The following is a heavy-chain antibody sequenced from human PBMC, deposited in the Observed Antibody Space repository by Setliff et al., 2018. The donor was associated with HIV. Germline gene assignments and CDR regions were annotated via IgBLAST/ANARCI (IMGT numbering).Heavy chain of an antibody. D-gene: IGHD3-22*01. Sequence: GSLRLSCAASGFTFSPYWMHWVRQAPGKGLVWVSRINSDGTSTTYTDSGKGRFTISRDNAKNTLYLQMNSLRAEDTAVYYCARDLSYDYDRSSDTFDYWGQGTRVTVSS. CDR3: ARDLSYDYDRSSDTFDY. CDR1: GFTFSPYW. J-gene: IGHJ4*02. CDR2: INSDGTST. V-gene: IGHV3-74*03.